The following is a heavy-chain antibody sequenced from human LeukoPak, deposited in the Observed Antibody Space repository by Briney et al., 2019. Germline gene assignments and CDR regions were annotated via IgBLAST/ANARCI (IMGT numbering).Heavy chain of an antibody. D-gene: IGHD1-26*01. J-gene: IGHJ4*02. CDR2: IHPNSGGT. V-gene: IGHV1-2*02. CDR1: GYSFTDYY. Sequence: ASVKVSCKASGYSFTDYYIHWVRLAPGQGLEWVGWIHPNSGGTNYAQKFQDRVTMTRDTSISTAYMELSRLRSDDTAVYYCARNIVGATWVDYWGQGTLVTVSS. CDR3: ARNIVGATWVDY.